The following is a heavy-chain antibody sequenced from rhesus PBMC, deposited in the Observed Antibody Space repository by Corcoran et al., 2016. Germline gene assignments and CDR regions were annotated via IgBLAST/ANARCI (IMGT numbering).Heavy chain of an antibody. CDR2: IYGSGGST. J-gene: IGHJ2*01. Sequence: QVQLQESGPGLVKPSETLSLTCAVSGGSISSSNWWSWIRKSPGKGLEWIGGIYGSGGSTEYNPSLKIRVTISIDTSKNQFSLKLSSVTAADTAVYYCARQWGIVVIIGYFDLWGPGTPITISS. CDR3: ARQWGIVVIIGYFDL. D-gene: IGHD3-28*01. CDR1: GGSISSSNW. V-gene: IGHV4-93*02.